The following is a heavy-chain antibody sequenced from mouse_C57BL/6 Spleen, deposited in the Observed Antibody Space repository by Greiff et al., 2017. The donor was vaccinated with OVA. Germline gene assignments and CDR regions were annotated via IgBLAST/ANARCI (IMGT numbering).Heavy chain of an antibody. CDR2: ISYSGST. CDR3: ARRGYSNWFAY. D-gene: IGHD2-5*01. CDR1: GYSITSGYD. Sequence: EVQRVESGPGMVKPSQSLSLTCTVTGYSITSGYDWHWIRHFPGNKLEWMGYISYSGSTNYNPSLKSRISITHDTSKNHFFLKLNSVTTEDTATYYCARRGYSNWFAYWGQGTLVTVSA. J-gene: IGHJ3*01. V-gene: IGHV3-1*01.